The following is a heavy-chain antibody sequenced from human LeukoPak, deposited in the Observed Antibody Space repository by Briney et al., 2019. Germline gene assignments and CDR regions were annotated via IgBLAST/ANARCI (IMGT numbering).Heavy chain of an antibody. D-gene: IGHD3-22*01. Sequence: ASVSLSCTASGYTFTSYDINWVRQAPGQGLEWMVWMNPNSGNTGYAQTLQGRFTITRNTSTTTAYMELSRLRSEDTAVYCCARSDPYYSDSSGSDAFDIWGQGTMVTVSS. CDR3: ARSDPYYSDSSGSDAFDI. CDR1: GYTFTSYD. J-gene: IGHJ3*02. V-gene: IGHV1-8*01. CDR2: MNPNSGNT.